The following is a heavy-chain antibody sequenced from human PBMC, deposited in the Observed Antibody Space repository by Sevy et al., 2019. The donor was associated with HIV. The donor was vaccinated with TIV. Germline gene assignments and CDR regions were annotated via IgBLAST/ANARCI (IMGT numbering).Heavy chain of an antibody. D-gene: IGHD3-10*01. J-gene: IGHJ4*02. Sequence: GGSLRLSCAASGFTFSSYGMHWVRQAPGKGLEWVAVIWYDGSSKYYADSVKGRFTVSRDNSKNTLYLQMNSLRAEDTAVYYCARDKLLPFTVTMVRGVLSYYFDSWGQGTLVTVSS. CDR1: GFTFSSYG. V-gene: IGHV3-33*01. CDR3: ARDKLLPFTVTMVRGVLSYYFDS. CDR2: IWYDGSSK.